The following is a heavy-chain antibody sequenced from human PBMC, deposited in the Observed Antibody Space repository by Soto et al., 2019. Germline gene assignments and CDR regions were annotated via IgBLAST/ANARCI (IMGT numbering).Heavy chain of an antibody. V-gene: IGHV4-31*03. CDR1: GGSIGRGGYY. CDR2: IHYSGST. J-gene: IGHJ6*02. CDR3: ARDGVGTPFYNGMDV. D-gene: IGHD1-1*01. Sequence: SETLSLTCTVSGGSIGRGGYYWSWIRQHPGKGLEWIGYIHYSGSTYYNPSPKSRVTISVDTSKQQFSLKLTSVTAADTAVYYCARDGVGTPFYNGMDVWGQGTTVTVSS.